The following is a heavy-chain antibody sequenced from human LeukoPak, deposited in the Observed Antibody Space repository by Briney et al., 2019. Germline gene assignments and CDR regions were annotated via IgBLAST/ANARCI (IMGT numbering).Heavy chain of an antibody. CDR3: VRTSGWYSSWFDP. CDR2: IYPGDSDT. Sequence: GESLKISCKGSEYTFTRYWIGWVRQMPGKGLEWMGIIYPGDSDTRYSPSFQGQVTISADKSITTAYMQWSSLKASDTAIYYCVRTSGWYSSWFDPWGQGTLVTVSS. J-gene: IGHJ5*02. D-gene: IGHD6-19*01. CDR1: EYTFTRYW. V-gene: IGHV5-51*01.